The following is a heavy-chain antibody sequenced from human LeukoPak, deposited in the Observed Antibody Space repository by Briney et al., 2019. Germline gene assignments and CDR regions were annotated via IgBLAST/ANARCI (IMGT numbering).Heavy chain of an antibody. CDR2: IWYDGSNK. CDR3: ARSRGYSGYGFDY. J-gene: IGHJ4*02. D-gene: IGHD5-12*01. CDR1: GFTFSSYG. V-gene: IGHV3-33*03. Sequence: GRSLRLSCAASGFTFSSYGIHWVRQAPGKGLEWVAVIWYDGSNKYYADSVKGRFTISRDNSKNTLYLQMNSLRAEDTAVYYCARSRGYSGYGFDYWGQGTLVTVSS.